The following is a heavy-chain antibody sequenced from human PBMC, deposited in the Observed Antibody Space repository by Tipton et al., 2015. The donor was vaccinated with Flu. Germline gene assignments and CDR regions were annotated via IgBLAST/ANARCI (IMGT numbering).Heavy chain of an antibody. J-gene: IGHJ6*02. V-gene: IGHV4-59*01. CDR2: IYYSGST. Sequence: TLSLTCTVSGGSISSYYWSWIRQPPGKGLEWIGYIYYSGSTNYNPSLKSRVTISVDTSKNQFSLKLSSVTAADTAVDYCARDRPNYYYYGMDVWGQGTTVTVSS. CDR1: GGSISSYY. CDR3: ARDRPNYYYYGMDV.